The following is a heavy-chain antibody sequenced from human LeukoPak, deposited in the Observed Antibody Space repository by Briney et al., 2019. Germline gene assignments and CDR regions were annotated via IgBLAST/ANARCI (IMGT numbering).Heavy chain of an antibody. J-gene: IGHJ4*02. V-gene: IGHV4-59*08. Sequence: TSETLSLTCTVSGGSISRYYWSWIRQPPGKGLEWIGYISYSGSTNYNPSLKSRVTISVDTSKNQFSLKLSSVTAADTAMYYCARHLYESRGQPSFDYWGQGTLVTVSS. CDR2: ISYSGST. CDR1: GGSISRYY. CDR3: ARHLYESRGQPSFDY. D-gene: IGHD3-22*01.